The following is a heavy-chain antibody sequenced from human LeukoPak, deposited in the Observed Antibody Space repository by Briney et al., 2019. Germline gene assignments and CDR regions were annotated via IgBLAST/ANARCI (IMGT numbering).Heavy chain of an antibody. CDR3: ARSGGGYSSGWNYDY. CDR1: GYTFTSYD. V-gene: IGHV1-69*04. Sequence: SVKVSCKASGYTFTSYDINWVRQAPGQGLEWMGRIIPILGIANYAQKFQGRVTITADKSTSTAYMELSSLRSEDTAVYYCARSGGGYSSGWNYDYWGQGTLVTVSS. D-gene: IGHD6-19*01. J-gene: IGHJ4*02. CDR2: IIPILGIA.